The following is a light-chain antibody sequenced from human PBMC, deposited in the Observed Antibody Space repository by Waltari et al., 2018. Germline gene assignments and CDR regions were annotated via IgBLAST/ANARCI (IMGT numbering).Light chain of an antibody. CDR2: GDR. CDR3: QSYDRGLSAWV. Sequence: QSLLTQPPSVSGAPGQRVTISCTGSSSNIGASSYVHWYQQLPGTAPKLLIFGDRFRPSGVPDRFSASKSASSASLAIAGLQAEDEADYYCQSYDRGLSAWVFGGGTKLIV. J-gene: IGLJ3*02. V-gene: IGLV1-40*01. CDR1: SSNIGASSY.